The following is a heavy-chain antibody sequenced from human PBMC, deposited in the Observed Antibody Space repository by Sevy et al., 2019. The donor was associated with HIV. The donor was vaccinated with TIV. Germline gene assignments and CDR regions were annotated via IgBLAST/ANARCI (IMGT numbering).Heavy chain of an antibody. J-gene: IGHJ6*02. D-gene: IGHD3-9*01. Sequence: GGSLRLSCAASGFTLSDYWVHWVRQVPGKGLVWVSRINVDGSNTIYADSVKGRFTISRDNAKNTVCLQMKSLRAEDTAFYYCAREAVDVRTGPVDYDYGMDVWGQGTTVTVSS. V-gene: IGHV3-74*01. CDR3: AREAVDVRTGPVDYDYGMDV. CDR2: INVDGSNT. CDR1: GFTLSDYW.